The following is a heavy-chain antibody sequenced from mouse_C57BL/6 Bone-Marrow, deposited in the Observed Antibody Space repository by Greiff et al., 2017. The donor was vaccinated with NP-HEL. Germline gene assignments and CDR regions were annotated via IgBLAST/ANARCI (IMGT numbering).Heavy chain of an antibody. CDR3: ARGPFYYDYFYAMDY. CDR1: GYTFTSYW. Sequence: QVQLQQPGAELVRPGSSVKLSCKASGYTFTSYWMDWVKQRPGQGLEWIGNIYPSDSETHYNQKFKDKATLTVDKSSSTAYMQLSSLTAEDSAVYYCARGPFYYDYFYAMDYWGQGTSVTVSS. D-gene: IGHD2-4*01. J-gene: IGHJ4*01. CDR2: IYPSDSET. V-gene: IGHV1-61*01.